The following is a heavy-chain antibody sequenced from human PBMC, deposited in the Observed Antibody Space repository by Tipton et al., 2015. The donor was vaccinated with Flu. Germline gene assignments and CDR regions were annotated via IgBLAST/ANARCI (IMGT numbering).Heavy chain of an antibody. J-gene: IGHJ3*02. D-gene: IGHD6-19*01. V-gene: IGHV4-38-2*01. Sequence: TLSLTCAVSGYSISIGYYWGWIRQPPGKGLEWIGNIYHSGITYYNPSLMSRVTISVDTCKSQFSLKLSSVTAADTAVYYCARLPDSGWKRASIWGQGRMVTVSS. CDR3: ARLPDSGWKRASI. CDR1: GYSISIGYY. CDR2: IYHSGIT.